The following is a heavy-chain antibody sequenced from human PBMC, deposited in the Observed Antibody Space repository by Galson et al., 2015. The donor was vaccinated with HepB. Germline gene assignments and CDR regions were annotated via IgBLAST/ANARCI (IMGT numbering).Heavy chain of an antibody. Sequence: SLRLSCAASGFTFSSYGMHWVRQAPGKGLEWVAVISYDGSNKYYADSVKGRFTISRDNSKNTLYLQMNSLRAEDTAVYYCAKEDQCYDFWSGSSYGMDVWGQGTTVTVSS. V-gene: IGHV3-30*18. CDR3: AKEDQCYDFWSGSSYGMDV. CDR2: ISYDGSNK. D-gene: IGHD3-3*01. J-gene: IGHJ6*02. CDR1: GFTFSSYG.